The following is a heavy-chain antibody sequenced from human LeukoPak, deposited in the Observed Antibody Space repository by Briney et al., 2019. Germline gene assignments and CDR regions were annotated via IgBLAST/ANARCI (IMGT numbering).Heavy chain of an antibody. V-gene: IGHV3-48*01. J-gene: IGHJ3*02. Sequence: GGSLRLSCAASGFTFSSYNMNWVRQAPGKGLEWISYITSSSSIYYADSVKGRFTISRDNAKNSLYLQMNSLRAEDTAVYYCARGTAFDIWGQGTMVTVSS. CDR2: ITSSSSI. CDR1: GFTFSSYN. CDR3: ARGTAFDI.